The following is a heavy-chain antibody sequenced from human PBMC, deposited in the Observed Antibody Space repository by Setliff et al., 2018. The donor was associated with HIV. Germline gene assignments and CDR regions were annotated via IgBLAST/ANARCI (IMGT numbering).Heavy chain of an antibody. V-gene: IGHV4-31*03. CDR2: IYYSGST. D-gene: IGHD1-7*01. CDR3: ARNKYNWNYYYYYGMDV. CDR1: GGSISSGGYY. Sequence: LSLTCTVSGGSISSGGYYWSWIRQHPGQGLEWIGYIYYSGSTYYNPSLKSRVTISVDTSKNQFSLKLSSVTAADTAVYYCARNKYNWNYYYYYGMDVWGQGTTVTVSS. J-gene: IGHJ6*02.